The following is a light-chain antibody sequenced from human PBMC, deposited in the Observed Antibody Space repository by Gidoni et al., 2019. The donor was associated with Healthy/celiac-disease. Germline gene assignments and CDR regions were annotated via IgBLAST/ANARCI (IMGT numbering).Light chain of an antibody. J-gene: IGKJ2*01. CDR1: QSVSSY. CDR3: QQRSNWPPMYT. Sequence: EMVLTQSPATLSLSPGERATLSCRASQSVSSYLAWYQQKPGQAPRLLIYDASNRATGIPARFSGSGSGTDFTLTISSLEPEDFAVYYCQQRSNWPPMYTFGQRTKLEIK. CDR2: DAS. V-gene: IGKV3-11*01.